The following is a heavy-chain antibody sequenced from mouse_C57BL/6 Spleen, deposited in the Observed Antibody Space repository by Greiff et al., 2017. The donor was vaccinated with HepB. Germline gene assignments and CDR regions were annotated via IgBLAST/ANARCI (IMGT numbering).Heavy chain of an antibody. V-gene: IGHV5-9-1*02. CDR2: ISSGGDYI. CDR3: TRDGSYGSSSWYFDV. CDR1: GFTFSSYA. Sequence: EVLLVESGEGLVKPGGSLKLSCAASGFTFSSYAMSWVRQTPEKRLEWVAYISSGGDYIYYEDTVKGRFTISRDNARNTLYMQMSSLKSEDTAMYYGTRDGSYGSSSWYFDVWGTGTTVTVSS. J-gene: IGHJ1*03. D-gene: IGHD1-1*01.